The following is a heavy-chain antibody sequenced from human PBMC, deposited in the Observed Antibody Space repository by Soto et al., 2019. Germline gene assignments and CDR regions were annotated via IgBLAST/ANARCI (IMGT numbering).Heavy chain of an antibody. Sequence: SETLALTCTVSGGSISSYYWRWIRQPPGKVMEWIGYIYYSGSTNYNPSLKSRVTISVDTSKNQFSLKLSSVTAADTAVYYCARGRKVVVSAPVFDYWGQGALVTVSS. CDR3: ARGRKVVVSAPVFDY. V-gene: IGHV4-59*01. CDR2: IYYSGST. J-gene: IGHJ4*02. CDR1: GGSISSYY. D-gene: IGHD2-15*01.